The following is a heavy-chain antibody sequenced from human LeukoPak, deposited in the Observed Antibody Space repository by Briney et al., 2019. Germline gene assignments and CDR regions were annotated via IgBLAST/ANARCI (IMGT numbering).Heavy chain of an antibody. J-gene: IGHJ3*02. Sequence: PSETLSLTCAVSGGSISSSNWCSWVRQPPGKGLEWIGEIYHSGSTNYNPSLKSRVTISVDKSKNQFSLKLSSVTAADTAVYYCARGMHCSGGSCYNDAFDIWGQGTMVTVSS. D-gene: IGHD2-15*01. CDR2: IYHSGST. CDR1: GGSISSSNW. CDR3: ARGMHCSGGSCYNDAFDI. V-gene: IGHV4-4*02.